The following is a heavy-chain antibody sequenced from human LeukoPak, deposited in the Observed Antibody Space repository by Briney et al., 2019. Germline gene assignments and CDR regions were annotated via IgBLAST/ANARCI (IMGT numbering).Heavy chain of an antibody. Sequence: PGGSLRLSCAPSVFVFSSYAVLWVRQAPGKGLECVAVISYDGSNKYYADSVKGRFTISRDNSKNTLYLQMNTLRGEDTALYYWAGDFVAGRAVAEEDYYMDVWGKGTTVTVS. CDR3: AGDFVAGRAVAEEDYYMDV. CDR2: ISYDGSNK. J-gene: IGHJ6*03. CDR1: VFVFSSYA. V-gene: IGHV3-30-3*01. D-gene: IGHD6-19*01.